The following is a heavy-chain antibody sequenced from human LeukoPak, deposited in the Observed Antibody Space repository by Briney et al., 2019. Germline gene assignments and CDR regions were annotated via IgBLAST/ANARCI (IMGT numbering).Heavy chain of an antibody. CDR2: INPNSGGT. V-gene: IGHV1-2*02. D-gene: IGHD5-18*01. J-gene: IGHJ4*02. Sequence: ASVKVSCKASGYTFTGYYMHWVRQAPGQGLEWMGWINPNSGGTNYAQKFQGRVTMTRDTAISTAYMELSRLRSDDTAVDYCARSHGYSWDFDYWGQGTLVTVSS. CDR3: ARSHGYSWDFDY. CDR1: GYTFTGYY.